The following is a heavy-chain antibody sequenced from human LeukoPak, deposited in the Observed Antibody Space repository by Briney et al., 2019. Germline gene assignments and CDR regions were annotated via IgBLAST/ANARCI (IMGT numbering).Heavy chain of an antibody. CDR1: GLTFSNYA. V-gene: IGHV3-23*01. D-gene: IGHD3-10*01. Sequence: GGSLRLSCAASGLTFSNYAMSWVRQAPGKGLEWVSGISGSGDSTYYGDSVKGRFTISRDNSKNTLYLQMNSLRAEDTAVYYCAKGGVATLVRGLFDHWGQGTLVTVPS. J-gene: IGHJ4*02. CDR3: AKGGVATLVRGLFDH. CDR2: ISGSGDST.